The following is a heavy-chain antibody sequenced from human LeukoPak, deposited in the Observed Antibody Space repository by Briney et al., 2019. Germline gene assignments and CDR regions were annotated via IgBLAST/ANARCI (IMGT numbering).Heavy chain of an antibody. CDR3: ARGRFTDNGVFDY. V-gene: IGHV3-21*06. J-gene: IGHJ4*02. CDR2: ISFSGSYI. D-gene: IGHD1-20*01. CDR1: GFTFSSYS. Sequence: PGGSLRLSCAASGFTFSSYSMNWVRQAPGKGLEWVSSISFSGSYIYYADSLKGRFTFSRDNAKNSVFLQMSSLRAEDTAVYYCARGRFTDNGVFDYWGRGTLVIVSS.